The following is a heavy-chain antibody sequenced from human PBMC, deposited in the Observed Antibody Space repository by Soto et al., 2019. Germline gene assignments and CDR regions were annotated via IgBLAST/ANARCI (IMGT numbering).Heavy chain of an antibody. D-gene: IGHD6-13*01. CDR1: GFTFSAYY. Sequence: QVQLVQSGAEVKKPGASVKVSCKASGFTFSAYYRYWVRQAPGQGLEWIGWINPNSGGTNNAQKFQGRVTMKRDTSTSTVYMELSDLIPDDTAVYYCARSLLDEYSSSWRSAYYGMDVWGQGTTVTVSS. CDR2: INPNSGGT. J-gene: IGHJ6*02. V-gene: IGHV1-2*02. CDR3: ARSLLDEYSSSWRSAYYGMDV.